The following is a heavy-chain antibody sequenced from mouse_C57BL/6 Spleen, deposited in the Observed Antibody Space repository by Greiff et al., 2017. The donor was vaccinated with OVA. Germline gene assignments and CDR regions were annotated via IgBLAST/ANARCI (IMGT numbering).Heavy chain of an antibody. CDR3: GRGHYYALGY. Sequence: EVQVVESGGGLVKPGGSLKFSCAASGFTFSDYGMHWVRQAPEKGLEWVAYISSGSSTIYYADKVKGRFTISRDNAKNTLFLHMTSLRSEDTAMYYCGRGHYYALGY. CDR2: ISSGSSTI. J-gene: IGHJ4*01. V-gene: IGHV5-17*01. CDR1: GFTFSDYG.